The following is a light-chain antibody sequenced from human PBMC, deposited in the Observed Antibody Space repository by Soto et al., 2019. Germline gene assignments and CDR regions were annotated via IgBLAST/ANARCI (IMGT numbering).Light chain of an antibody. CDR3: QTWDPGATVV. CDR1: SGHSSYA. Sequence: QSVLTQSPSASASLGASVKLTCTLSSGHSSYAIAWHQQQPEKGPRYLMKLSSDGSHSKGDGIPDRFSGSSSGAERYLTIFCLRSEDEADYSGQTWDPGATVVCGGGTKLTLL. V-gene: IGLV4-69*01. CDR2: LSSDGSH. J-gene: IGLJ2*01.